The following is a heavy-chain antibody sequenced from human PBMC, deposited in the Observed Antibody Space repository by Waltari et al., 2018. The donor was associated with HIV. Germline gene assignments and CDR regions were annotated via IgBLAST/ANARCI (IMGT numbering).Heavy chain of an antibody. Sequence: EVQLVESGGGLVKPGGSLRLSCAASGFIFSTYSMNWVRQAPGKGLLWVSSISDSSSYRYYADSLKGRFTISRDNAKNSLYLQMNSLRADDTAVYYCARGRYYYDSSGYYDNLPFDYWGQGTLVTVST. V-gene: IGHV3-21*01. CDR1: GFIFSTYS. CDR2: ISDSSSYR. D-gene: IGHD3-22*01. J-gene: IGHJ4*02. CDR3: ARGRYYYDSSGYYDNLPFDY.